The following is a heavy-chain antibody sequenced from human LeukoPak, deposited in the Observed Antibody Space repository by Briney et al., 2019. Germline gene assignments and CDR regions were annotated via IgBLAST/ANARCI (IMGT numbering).Heavy chain of an antibody. CDR2: ISGSGGST. V-gene: IGHV3-23*01. J-gene: IGHJ6*03. CDR3: AKGATMVRGAYMDV. CDR1: GSTFSSYA. D-gene: IGHD3-10*01. Sequence: GGSLRLSCAASGSTFSSYAMSWVRQAPGKGLEWVSAISGSGGSTYYADSVKGRFTISRDNSKNTLYLQMNSLRAEDTAVYYCAKGATMVRGAYMDVWGKGTTVTVSS.